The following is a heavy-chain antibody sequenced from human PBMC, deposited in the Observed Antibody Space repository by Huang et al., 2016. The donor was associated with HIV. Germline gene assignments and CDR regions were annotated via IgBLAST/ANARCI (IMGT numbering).Heavy chain of an antibody. CDR3: ARHFSYYDSSGYTPWDAFDI. V-gene: IGHV4-39*01. D-gene: IGHD3-22*01. CDR1: GGSITSSSYY. CDR2: IEYSGST. J-gene: IGHJ3*02. Sequence: QLQLQGSGPGLVKPSETLSLTCTVSGGSITSSSYYWGWIRQPPGKGLEWVGSIEYSGSTDYNPSLKSRVTVSVDTSKNQFSLKLSSVTAADTAVDYCARHFSYYDSSGYTPWDAFDIWGQGTMVTVSS.